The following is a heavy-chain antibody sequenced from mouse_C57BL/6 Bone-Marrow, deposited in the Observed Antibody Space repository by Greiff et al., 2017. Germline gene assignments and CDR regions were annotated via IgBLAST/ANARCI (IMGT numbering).Heavy chain of an antibody. V-gene: IGHV1-81*01. D-gene: IGHD2-5*01. CDR2: IYPRSGNT. CDR1: GYTFTSYG. J-gene: IGHJ3*01. CDR3: ARSGSYSNYFAWFAY. Sequence: QVQLQQPGAELARPGASVKLSCKASGYTFTSYGISWVKQRTGQGLEWIGEIYPRSGNTYYNEKFKGKATLTADKVSSTAYMELRSLTSEYSAVYVCARSGSYSNYFAWFAYWGQGTLVTVSA.